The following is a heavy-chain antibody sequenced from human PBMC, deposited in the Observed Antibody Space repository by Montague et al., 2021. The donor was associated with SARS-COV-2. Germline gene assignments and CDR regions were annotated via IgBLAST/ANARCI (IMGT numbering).Heavy chain of an antibody. CDR1: GVSVTDYY. CDR3: VRHPHYDGLNGPPDF. Sequence: SETLSLTCTVLGVSVTDYYWSWIRQPPGKGLESVGDVLYNKGTNFNPSLKSRVAISVDTSKNQFSLRLTSVTAADTAFYHCVRHPHYDGLNGPPDFWDQGALVTVSS. CDR2: VLYNKGT. V-gene: IGHV4-59*08. J-gene: IGHJ4*02. D-gene: IGHD3-9*01.